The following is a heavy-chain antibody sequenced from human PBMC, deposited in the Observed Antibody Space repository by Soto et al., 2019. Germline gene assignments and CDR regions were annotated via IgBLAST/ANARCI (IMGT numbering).Heavy chain of an antibody. CDR2: ISYDGSNK. CDR3: AKEPEIRLWLYDFDY. CDR1: GFIFSNYG. D-gene: IGHD5-18*01. J-gene: IGHJ4*02. Sequence: QVQLVESGGNVVQPGRSLRLSCAASGFIFSNYGMHWVRQAPGKGLEWLAFISYDGSNKYYADSVKGRFTISRDNSKNTLDLQLNSLRTEDTAVYYCAKEPEIRLWLYDFDYWGQGTLVTVSS. V-gene: IGHV3-30*18.